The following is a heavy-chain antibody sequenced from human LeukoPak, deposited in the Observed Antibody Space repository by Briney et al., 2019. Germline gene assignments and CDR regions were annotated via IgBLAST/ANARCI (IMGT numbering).Heavy chain of an antibody. Sequence: SETPSLTCAVYGGSFSGYYWSWIRQPPGKGLEWIGEINHSGSTNYNPSLKSRDTISVDTSKNQFSLKLSSVTAADTAVYYCARGHRGAAAGTWAWFDPWGQGTLVTVSS. J-gene: IGHJ5*02. D-gene: IGHD6-13*01. V-gene: IGHV4-34*01. CDR3: ARGHRGAAAGTWAWFDP. CDR1: GGSFSGYY. CDR2: INHSGST.